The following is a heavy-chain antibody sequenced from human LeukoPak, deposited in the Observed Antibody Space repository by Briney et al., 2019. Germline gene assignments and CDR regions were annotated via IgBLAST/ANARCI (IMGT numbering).Heavy chain of an antibody. CDR2: INPSGGST. Sequence: ASVKVSCKASGYTFPSYFMHWVRQAPGRGLEWMGIINPSGGSTSYAQKFQGRVTMTRDTSTSTVYMELSSLRSEDTAVYYCARGPQGYYFDYWGQGTLVTVSS. CDR1: GYTFPSYF. V-gene: IGHV1-46*01. CDR3: ARGPQGYYFDY. J-gene: IGHJ4*02.